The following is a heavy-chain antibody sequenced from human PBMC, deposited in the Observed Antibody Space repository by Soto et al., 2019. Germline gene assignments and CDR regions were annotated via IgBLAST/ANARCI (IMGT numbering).Heavy chain of an antibody. V-gene: IGHV1-69*13. D-gene: IGHD2-2*01. Sequence: SVKVSCKASGGTFSSYAISWVRQAPGQGLEWMGGIIPIFGTANYAQKFQGRVTITADESTSTAYMELSSLRSEDTAVYYCARDSGYCSSTSCPSYYYYGMDVWGQGTTVTVSS. CDR3: ARDSGYCSSTSCPSYYYYGMDV. CDR1: GGTFSSYA. J-gene: IGHJ6*02. CDR2: IIPIFGTA.